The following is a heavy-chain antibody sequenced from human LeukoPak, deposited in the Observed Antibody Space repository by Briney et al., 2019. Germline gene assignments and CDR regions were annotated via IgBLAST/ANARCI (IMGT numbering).Heavy chain of an antibody. D-gene: IGHD1-26*01. CDR3: AARPIVGGNFAY. J-gene: IGHJ4*02. CDR1: GYTFTGYY. CDR2: INPNSGGT. V-gene: IGHV1-2*02. Sequence: ASVKVSCKASGYTFTGYYMHWVRQAPGQGLEWMGWINPNSGGTNYAQKFQGRVTMTRDTSISTAYMELSRLRSDDTAVYYCAARPIVGGNFAYWGQGTLVTVSS.